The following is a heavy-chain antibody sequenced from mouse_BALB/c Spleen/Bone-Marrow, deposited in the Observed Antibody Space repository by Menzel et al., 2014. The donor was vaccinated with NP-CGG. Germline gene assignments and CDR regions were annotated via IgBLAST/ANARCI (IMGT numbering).Heavy chain of an antibody. J-gene: IGHJ4*01. Sequence: EVHLVESGPSLVKPSQTLSLSCSVTGDSITSGYWNWIRKFPGNKLEYMGYISYSGSTYYNPSLQSRITITRDTSNNQYYLQSNSVTTEDTATYYCASYYYGSSYAMDYWGQGTSVTVSS. V-gene: IGHV3-8*02. D-gene: IGHD1-1*01. CDR3: ASYYYGSSYAMDY. CDR2: ISYSGST. CDR1: GDSITSGY.